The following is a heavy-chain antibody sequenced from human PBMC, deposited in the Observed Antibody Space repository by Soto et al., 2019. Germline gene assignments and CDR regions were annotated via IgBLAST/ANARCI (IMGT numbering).Heavy chain of an antibody. D-gene: IGHD6-13*01. CDR3: ARHDYRSSWSVNWFDP. J-gene: IGHJ5*02. CDR1: GYRFTSYW. V-gene: IGHV5-51*01. CDR2: IYPGDSDT. Sequence: GESLKISCKGSGYRFTSYWIAWVRRMPGKGLEWMGIIYPGDSDTRYSPSFQGQVTISADKSISTAYLQWSSLKASDTAMYYCARHDYRSSWSVNWFDPWGQGNLVTVSS.